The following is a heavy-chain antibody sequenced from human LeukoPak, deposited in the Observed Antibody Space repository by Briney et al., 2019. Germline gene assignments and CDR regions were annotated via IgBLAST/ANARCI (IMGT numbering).Heavy chain of an antibody. J-gene: IGHJ5*02. CDR2: INPNSGGT. CDR1: GYTFTAYY. D-gene: IGHD3-10*01. Sequence: ASVKASLLASGYTFTAYYMHSVRQAPGQGLEWMGWINPNSGGTNYAQKFQGRVTMTRDTSISTAYMELSRLRSDDTAVCYCATLWFGELFPNHWGPGTLVTVSS. CDR3: ATLWFGELFPNH. V-gene: IGHV1-2*02.